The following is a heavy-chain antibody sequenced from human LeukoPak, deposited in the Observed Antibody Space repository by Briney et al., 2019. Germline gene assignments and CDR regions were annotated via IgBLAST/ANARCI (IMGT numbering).Heavy chain of an antibody. V-gene: IGHV4-59*08. J-gene: IGHJ6*04. CDR2: IYYSGST. D-gene: IGHD2-15*01. CDR1: GGSISSYY. Sequence: SETLSLTCTVSGGSISSYYWSWIRQPPGKGLEWIGYIYYSGSTNYNPSLKSRVTISVDTSKNQFSLKLSSVTAADTAVYYCARVLVVVAATSYYYYGMDVWGKGTTVTVSS. CDR3: ARVLVVVAATSYYYYGMDV.